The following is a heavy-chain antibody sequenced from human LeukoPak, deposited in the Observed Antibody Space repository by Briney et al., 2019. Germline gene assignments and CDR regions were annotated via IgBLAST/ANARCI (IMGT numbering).Heavy chain of an antibody. D-gene: IGHD2-15*01. J-gene: IGHJ6*02. CDR1: GGTFSSYA. V-gene: IGHV1-69*05. Sequence: SVKVSCKASGGTFSSYAISWVRQAPGQGLEWMGGIIPIFGTANYAQKFQGRATMTTDTSTSTAYMELRSLSSDDTAVYYCGRGPKAGGPHHDMDVWGRGTTVTVSS. CDR2: IIPIFGTA. CDR3: GRGPKAGGPHHDMDV.